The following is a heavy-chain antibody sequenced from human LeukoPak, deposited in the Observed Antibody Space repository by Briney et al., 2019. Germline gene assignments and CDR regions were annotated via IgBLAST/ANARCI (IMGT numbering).Heavy chain of an antibody. CDR3: TRRRSYYDSSGYYGNDAFDI. V-gene: IGHV3-73*01. Sequence: GGSLRLSCAASGLTYSSYSMNWVRQASGKGLEWVGRIRSKANSYATAYAASVKGRFTISRDDSKNTAYLQMNSLKTEDTAVYYCTRRRSYYDSSGYYGNDAFDIWGQGTMVTVSS. D-gene: IGHD3-22*01. CDR2: IRSKANSYAT. J-gene: IGHJ3*02. CDR1: GLTYSSYS.